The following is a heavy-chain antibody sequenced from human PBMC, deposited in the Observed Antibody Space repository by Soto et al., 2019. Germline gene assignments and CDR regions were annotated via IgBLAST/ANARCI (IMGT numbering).Heavy chain of an antibody. V-gene: IGHV3-23*01. J-gene: IGHJ4*02. CDR1: GFTFSTFD. CDR3: VKGAWLDY. CDR2: IRGVAGST. Sequence: GESLKISCAASGFTFSTFDVTWVRQAPGKGLEWVSLIRGVAGSTHYPDSVKGRFTISKDNSNNMLYLEMNSLRADDTAVYFCVKGAWLDYWGQGNMVPVSS.